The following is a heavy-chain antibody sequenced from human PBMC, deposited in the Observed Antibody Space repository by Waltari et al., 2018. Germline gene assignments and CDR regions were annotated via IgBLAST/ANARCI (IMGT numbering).Heavy chain of an antibody. J-gene: IGHJ4*02. CDR3: ASQSYCGGDCSPPYFDY. D-gene: IGHD2-21*01. Sequence: QITLKESGPTLVKPTQTLTLTCTFSGFSLNTHEVGVGWIRQPPGKALEWLAIIYWNDDERYSPSLKSRRTITQDTSKNQLVLTMTNMEAVDTATYYCASQSYCGGDCSPPYFDYWGQGILVTVSS. CDR2: IYWNDDE. V-gene: IGHV2-5*01. CDR1: GFSLNTHEVG.